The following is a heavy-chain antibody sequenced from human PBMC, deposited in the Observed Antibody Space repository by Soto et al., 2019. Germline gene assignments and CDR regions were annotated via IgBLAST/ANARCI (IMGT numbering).Heavy chain of an antibody. CDR2: TYYRSKWYN. J-gene: IGHJ6*02. CDR3: AREGKQLVRSYYYYYGMDV. V-gene: IGHV6-1*01. D-gene: IGHD6-6*01. Sequence: SQTLSLTCAISGDSVSSNSAAWNWIRQSPSRGLEWLGRTYYRSKWYNDYAVSVKSRITINPDTSKNQFSLQLNYVTPEDTAVYYCAREGKQLVRSYYYYYGMDVWGQGTTGTVSS. CDR1: GDSVSSNSAA.